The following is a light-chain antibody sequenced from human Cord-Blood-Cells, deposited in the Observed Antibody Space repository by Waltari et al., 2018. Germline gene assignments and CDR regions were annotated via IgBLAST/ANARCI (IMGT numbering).Light chain of an antibody. J-gene: IGLJ1*01. CDR2: DVS. CDR3: SSYTSSSTYV. V-gene: IGLV2-14*03. Sequence: QSALTQPASVSGSPGQSITTSCTGTSSDVGGYNHVSCYKQHPGKAPKLMIYDVSNRPSGVSNRFSGSKSGNTASLTISGLQAEDEADYYCSSYTSSSTYVFGTGTKVTVL. CDR1: SSDVGGYNH.